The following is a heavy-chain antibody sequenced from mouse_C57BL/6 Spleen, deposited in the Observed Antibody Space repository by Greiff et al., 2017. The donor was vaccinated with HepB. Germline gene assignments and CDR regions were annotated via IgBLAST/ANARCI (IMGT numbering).Heavy chain of an antibody. J-gene: IGHJ3*01. CDR2: INPGSGGT. D-gene: IGHD4-1*01. CDR1: GYAFTNYL. CDR3: ARSEELGLLFAY. Sequence: VQLVESGAELVRPGTSVKVSCKASGYAFTNYLIEWVKQRPGQGLEWIGVINPGSGGTNYNEKFKGKATLTADKSSSTAYMQLSSLTSEDSAVYFCARSEELGLLFAYWGQGTLVTVSA. V-gene: IGHV1-54*01.